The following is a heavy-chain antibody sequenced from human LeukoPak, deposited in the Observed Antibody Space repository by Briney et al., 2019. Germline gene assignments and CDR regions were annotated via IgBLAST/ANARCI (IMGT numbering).Heavy chain of an antibody. Sequence: ASVKVSCKASGYTFTSYGISWVRQAPGQGLEWMGWISAYNGNTNYAQKLQGRVTMTTDTSTSTAYMELRSLRSDDTAVYYCASGYCSSTSCSGYYMDVWGKGTTATVSS. V-gene: IGHV1-18*01. CDR1: GYTFTSYG. J-gene: IGHJ6*03. CDR2: ISAYNGNT. CDR3: ASGYCSSTSCSGYYMDV. D-gene: IGHD2-2*01.